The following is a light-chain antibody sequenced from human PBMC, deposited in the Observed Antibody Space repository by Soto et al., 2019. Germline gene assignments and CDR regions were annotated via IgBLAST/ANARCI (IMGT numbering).Light chain of an antibody. CDR1: QSVSSN. J-gene: IGKJ1*01. V-gene: IGKV3-15*01. CDR3: QQYKNWPQT. CDR2: GAS. Sequence: EIVMTQSPATLSVSPGERATLSCRASQSVSSNLAWYQQKPGQAPRLLIYGASTRATGIPARYSGSGSGADFSRTISSLQSEDFVIYYCQQYKNWPQTFGEGTKVEIK.